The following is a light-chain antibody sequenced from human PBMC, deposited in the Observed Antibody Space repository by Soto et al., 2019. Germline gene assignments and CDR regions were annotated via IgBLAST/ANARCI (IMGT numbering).Light chain of an antibody. J-gene: IGLJ2*01. V-gene: IGLV1-44*01. CDR2: NNN. CDR1: GSNVGGNY. CDR3: AAWDASLNGGV. Sequence: QSVLTQPPSASGTPGQRVTISCSGSGSNVGGNYVNWYQQLPGTAPKLLIYNNNQRPSGVPDRFSGSKSGTSASLAISGLQSEDEADYYCAAWDASLNGGVFGGGTKLTVL.